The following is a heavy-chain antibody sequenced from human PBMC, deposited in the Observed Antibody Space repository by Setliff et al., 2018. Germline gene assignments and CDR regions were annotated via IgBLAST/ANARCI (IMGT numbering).Heavy chain of an antibody. Sequence: SETLSLTCVVDGMSFSEHYWAWIRQSPGKGLEWIGEISHTGSTNYNPSLKSRVIVSEDTAKNHFSLTMTSVTAADTALYFCARSRTTAVKGGVFAVWGRGTLVTVSS. CDR3: ARSRTTAVKGGVFAV. J-gene: IGHJ2*01. CDR2: ISHTGST. CDR1: GMSFSEHY. V-gene: IGHV4-34*01. D-gene: IGHD1-7*01.